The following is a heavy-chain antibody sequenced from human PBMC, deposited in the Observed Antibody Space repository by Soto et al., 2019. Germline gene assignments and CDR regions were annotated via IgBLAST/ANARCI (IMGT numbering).Heavy chain of an antibody. V-gene: IGHV1-3*01. CDR1: GYNFTKYG. Sequence: ASVEVSCKTSGYNFTKYGLHGVRQAPGQRLEWMGWVNPGNGDTKYSQKFQGRVTITRDTSATTAYMELSSLRSEDPAVFYCARTDCSSTSCYNYYYYGMDVWGQGTTVTVSS. CDR3: ARTDCSSTSCYNYYYYGMDV. CDR2: VNPGNGDT. D-gene: IGHD2-2*01. J-gene: IGHJ6*02.